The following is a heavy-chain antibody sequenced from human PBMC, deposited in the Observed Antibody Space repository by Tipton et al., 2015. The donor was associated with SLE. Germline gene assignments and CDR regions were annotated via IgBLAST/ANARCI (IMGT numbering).Heavy chain of an antibody. Sequence: LRLSCTVSGGSISSSSYYWGWIRQPPGKGLEWIGSIYYSGSTYYNPSLKSRVTISVDTPKNQFSLKLSSVTAADTAVYYCARLRVISYYFDYWGQGTLVTVSS. CDR2: IYYSGST. V-gene: IGHV4-39*07. J-gene: IGHJ4*02. CDR3: ARLRVISYYFDY. CDR1: GGSISSSSYY. D-gene: IGHD2-21*01.